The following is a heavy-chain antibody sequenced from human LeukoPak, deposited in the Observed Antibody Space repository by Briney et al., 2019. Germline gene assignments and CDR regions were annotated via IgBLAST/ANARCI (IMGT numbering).Heavy chain of an antibody. J-gene: IGHJ6*03. CDR3: ARGRFGDHYMDV. D-gene: IGHD3-10*01. Sequence: GGSLRLSCAVSGFTFSSYWMHWVRQAPGKGLVWVSRINSDGSSTSYADSVKGRFTISRDNAKNTLYLQMNSLRAEDTAVYYCARGRFGDHYMDVWGKGTTVTISS. CDR2: INSDGSST. V-gene: IGHV3-74*01. CDR1: GFTFSSYW.